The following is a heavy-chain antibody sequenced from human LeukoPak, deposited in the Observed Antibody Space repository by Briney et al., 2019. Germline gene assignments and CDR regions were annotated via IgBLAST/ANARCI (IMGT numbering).Heavy chain of an antibody. CDR1: GGSISSYH. V-gene: IGHV4-59*12. Sequence: SETLSLTCTVSGGSISSYHWSWLRQTPGKGLEWIGYIFDTGTTNYDPSLKSRVIISVDTSKNQFSLKLSSVTAADTAVYYCARKKESSSWQWDWYYFDYWGQGTLVTVSS. CDR3: ARKKESSSWQWDWYYFDY. CDR2: IFDTGTT. J-gene: IGHJ4*02. D-gene: IGHD6-13*01.